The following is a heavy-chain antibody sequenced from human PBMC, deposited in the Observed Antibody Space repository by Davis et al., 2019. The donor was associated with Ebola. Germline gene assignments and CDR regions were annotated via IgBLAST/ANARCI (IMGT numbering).Heavy chain of an antibody. CDR1: GFTFSSYA. CDR2: ITSGSSTK. D-gene: IGHD5-24*01. CDR3: ARSRDDYSLFDS. V-gene: IGHV3-48*02. Sequence: PGGSLRLSCAASGFTFSSYAMSWVRQAPGKGLEWVSFITSGSSTKYYTDSVKGRFTISRDNAKKSLYLQMNSLRYEDTAVYYCARSRDDYSLFDSWGQGTLLTVSS. J-gene: IGHJ4*02.